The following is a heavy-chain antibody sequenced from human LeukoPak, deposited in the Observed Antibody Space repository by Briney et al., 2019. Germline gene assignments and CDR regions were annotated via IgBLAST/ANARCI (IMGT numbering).Heavy chain of an antibody. J-gene: IGHJ5*02. D-gene: IGHD3-10*01. CDR2: IYPGDSDT. CDR3: AGLYYGSGSYYNVYAFDP. V-gene: IGHV5-51*01. Sequence: GESLKISCKGSGYSFTSYWIGWVRQMPGKGLEWMGIIYPGDSDTRYSTSFQGQVTISADKSISTAYLQWSSLKASDTAMYYCAGLYYGSGSYYNVYAFDPWGQGTLVTVSS. CDR1: GYSFTSYW.